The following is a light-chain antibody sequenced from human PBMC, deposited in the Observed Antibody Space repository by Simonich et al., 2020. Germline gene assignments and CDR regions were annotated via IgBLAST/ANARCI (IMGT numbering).Light chain of an antibody. V-gene: IGLV3-25*03. CDR2: KDS. CDR3: QSADSSGTNWV. CDR1: ALPKQY. J-gene: IGLJ3*02. Sequence: SYELTQPPSVSVSPGQTARITCSGDALPKQYAYWYQQKPGQAPGLVIYKDSERPSGIPERFSGSSSGTKVTLPISGVQAEDEADYYCQSADSSGTNWVFGGGTKLTVL.